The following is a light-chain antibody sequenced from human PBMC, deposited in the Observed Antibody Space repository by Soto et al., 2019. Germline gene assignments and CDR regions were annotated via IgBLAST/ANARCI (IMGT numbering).Light chain of an antibody. CDR2: DNN. CDR3: GTWDSSLSAWV. J-gene: IGLJ3*02. Sequence: QSVLTQPPSVSAAPGQKVTISCSGSSSNIGNNYVSWYQQLPGTAPKLLIYDNNERLSGIPDRFSGSKSGTSATLGITGLQTGDEADYYCGTWDSSLSAWVFGGGTKLTVL. V-gene: IGLV1-51*01. CDR1: SSNIGNNY.